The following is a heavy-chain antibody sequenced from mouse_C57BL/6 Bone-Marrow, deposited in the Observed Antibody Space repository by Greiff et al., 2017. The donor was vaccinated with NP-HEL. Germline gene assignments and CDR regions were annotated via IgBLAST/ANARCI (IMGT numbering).Heavy chain of an antibody. CDR3: ATGVGSFFDY. D-gene: IGHD1-3*01. Sequence: EVKLQESGPGLVKPSQSLSLTCSVTGYSITSGYYWNWIRQFPGNKLEWMGYISYDGSNNYNPSLKNRISITRDTSKNQFFLKLNSVTTEDTATYYCATGVGSFFDYWGQGTTLTVSS. CDR2: ISYDGSN. CDR1: GYSITSGYY. V-gene: IGHV3-6*01. J-gene: IGHJ2*01.